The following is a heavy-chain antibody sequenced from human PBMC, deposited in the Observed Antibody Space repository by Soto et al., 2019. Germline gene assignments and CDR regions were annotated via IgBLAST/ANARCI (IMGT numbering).Heavy chain of an antibody. J-gene: IGHJ4*02. CDR3: ARRGPPYDPSVDY. CDR1: GYTFPSYW. V-gene: IGHV5-51*01. D-gene: IGHD3-16*01. CDR2: IYPGDSDA. Sequence: GASLNISCKGSGYTFPSYWIGWVRQMSGKGLEWMGIIYPGDSDARYSPSFQGQVTISVDMSISTAYLHLSSLKASDTAMYYCARRGPPYDPSVDYWGQGTLVTVSS.